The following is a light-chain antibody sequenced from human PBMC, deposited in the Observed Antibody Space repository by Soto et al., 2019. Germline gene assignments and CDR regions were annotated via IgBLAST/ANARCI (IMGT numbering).Light chain of an antibody. Sequence: SCTGTSSDVGGYNYVSWYQQHPGKAPKLMIYDVSNRPSGVSNRFSGSKSGNTASLTIPGLQAEDEADYYCSSYTSSSPYVFGTGTKVTVL. CDR1: SSDVGGYNY. CDR3: SSYTSSSPYV. J-gene: IGLJ1*01. V-gene: IGLV2-14*04. CDR2: DVS.